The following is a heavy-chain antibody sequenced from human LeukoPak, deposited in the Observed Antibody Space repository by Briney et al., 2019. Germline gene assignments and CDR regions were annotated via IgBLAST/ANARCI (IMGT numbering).Heavy chain of an antibody. V-gene: IGHV4-4*07. CDR2: IYSSGTI. CDR3: TRDSGTTGEVKFDP. D-gene: IGHD3-10*01. J-gene: IGHJ5*02. Sequence: KSSETLSLACSVSGGSISSCYWSWIRQPAGKGLEWIGRIYSSGTITYNPSLQSRVTMSVDTSKNEFSLKMSSVTAADAAVYYCTRDSGTTGEVKFDPWGQGTLVVVSS. CDR1: GGSISSCY.